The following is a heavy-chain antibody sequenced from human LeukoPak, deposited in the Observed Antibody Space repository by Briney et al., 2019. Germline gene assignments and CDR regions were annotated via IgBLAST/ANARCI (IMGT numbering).Heavy chain of an antibody. V-gene: IGHV3-21*01. CDR1: GFSFSIYS. J-gene: IGHJ3*01. CDR3: AKEAGQDYGALDAFDV. CDR2: IGGSSSSL. Sequence: GGSLRLSCAASGFSFSIYSMNWVRQAPGKGLEWVSSIGGSSSSLYYAESVKGRFTISRDNARNSLYLQMNSVRAEDTAVYYCAKEAGQDYGALDAFDVWGQGTMVTVSS. D-gene: IGHD4-17*01.